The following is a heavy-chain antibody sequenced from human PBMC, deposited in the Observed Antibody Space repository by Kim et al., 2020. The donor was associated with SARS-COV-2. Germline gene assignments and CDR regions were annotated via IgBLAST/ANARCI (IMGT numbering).Heavy chain of an antibody. CDR2: ISYDGSNK. V-gene: IGHV3-30*18. Sequence: GGSLRLSCAASGFTFSSYGMHWVRQAPGKGLEWVAVISYDGSNKYYADSVKGRFTISRDNSKNTLYLQMNSLRAEDTAVYYCAKDLSGDRGVGTALAYWG. D-gene: IGHD5-18*01. CDR3: AKDLSGDRGVGTALAY. J-gene: IGHJ4*01. CDR1: GFTFSSYG.